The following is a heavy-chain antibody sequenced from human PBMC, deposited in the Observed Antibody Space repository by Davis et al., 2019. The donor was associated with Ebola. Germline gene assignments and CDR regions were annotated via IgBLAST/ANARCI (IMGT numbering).Heavy chain of an antibody. CDR1: GLTFSSYW. D-gene: IGHD5-12*01. J-gene: IGHJ4*02. CDR2: IYSGGST. Sequence: GESLKISCVYSGLTFSSYWMTWVRQAPGKGLEWVSVIYSGGSTYYADSVKGRFTISRHSSENTVFLQMNSLRPDDTAVYYCARDPPQSGGYVWGQGTLVTVSS. CDR3: ARDPPQSGGYV. V-gene: IGHV3-53*04.